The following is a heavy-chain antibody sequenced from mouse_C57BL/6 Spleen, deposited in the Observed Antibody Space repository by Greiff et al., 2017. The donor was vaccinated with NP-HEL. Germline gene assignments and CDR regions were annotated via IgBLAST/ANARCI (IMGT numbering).Heavy chain of an antibody. CDR2: IDPSDSET. D-gene: IGHD1-1*01. J-gene: IGHJ2*01. V-gene: IGHV1-52*01. CDR1: GYTFTSYW. CDR3: ARRKNYGSSYGYFDY. Sequence: QVQLKQPGAELVRPGSSVKLSCKASGYTFTSYWMHWVKQRPIQGLEWIGNIDPSDSETHYNQKFKDKATLTVDKSSSTAYMQLSSLTSEDSAVYYCARRKNYGSSYGYFDYWGQGTTLTVSS.